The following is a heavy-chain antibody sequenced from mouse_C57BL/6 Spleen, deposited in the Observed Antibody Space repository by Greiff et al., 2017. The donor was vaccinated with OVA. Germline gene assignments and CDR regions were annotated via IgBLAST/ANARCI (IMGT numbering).Heavy chain of an antibody. CDR2: INPSNGGT. V-gene: IGHV1-53*01. Sequence: QVQLQQSGTELVKPGASVKLSCKASGYTFTSYWMHWVKQRPGQGLEWIGNINPSNGGTNYNEKFKSKATLTVGKSSSTAYMQLSSLTSEDSAVYYCARWELLPLCFDVWGTGTTVTVSS. D-gene: IGHD2-12*01. CDR1: GYTFTSYW. J-gene: IGHJ1*03. CDR3: ARWELLPLCFDV.